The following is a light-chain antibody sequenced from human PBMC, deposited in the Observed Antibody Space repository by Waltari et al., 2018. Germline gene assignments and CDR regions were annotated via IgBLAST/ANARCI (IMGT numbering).Light chain of an antibody. J-gene: IGLJ3*02. V-gene: IGLV2-14*01. CDR3: SSYITSNTWV. CDR1: SSDVGGYNY. CDR2: DVS. Sequence: QSALTQPASVSGSPGQSITISCTATSSDVGGYNYVSWYPQNPGKAPKFMLYDVSKRPAWGSARFSGSKSGNTASLTISGLQAEDEAHYYCSSYITSNTWVFGGGTKLTVL.